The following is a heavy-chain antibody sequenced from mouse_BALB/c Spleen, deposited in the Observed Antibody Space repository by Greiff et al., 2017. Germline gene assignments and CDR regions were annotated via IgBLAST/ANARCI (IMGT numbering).Heavy chain of an antibody. CDR1: GFTFSDYY. J-gene: IGHJ4*01. CDR2: ISDGGSYT. V-gene: IGHV5-4*02. CDR3: ARVGVSSMDY. Sequence: EVHLVESGGGLVKPGGSLKLSCAASGFTFSDYYMYWVRQTPEKRLEWVATISDGGSYTYYPDSVKGRFTISRDNAKNNLYLQMSSLKSEDTAMYYCARVGVSSMDYWGQGTSVTVSS. D-gene: IGHD6-2*01.